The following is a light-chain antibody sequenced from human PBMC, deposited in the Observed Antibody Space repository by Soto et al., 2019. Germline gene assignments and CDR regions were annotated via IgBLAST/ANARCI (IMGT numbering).Light chain of an antibody. Sequence: EVLMTQSPDTLYVSPGERVTLSCRASQSISDKLAWYQQKPGQGPRLLVYRGSIRTLGIPAMFSGSESGTEFTLTISSLQSDDFAVYYGQQYNTWPITFGQGTRLEIK. V-gene: IGKV3-15*01. J-gene: IGKJ5*01. CDR1: QSISDK. CDR3: QQYNTWPIT. CDR2: RGS.